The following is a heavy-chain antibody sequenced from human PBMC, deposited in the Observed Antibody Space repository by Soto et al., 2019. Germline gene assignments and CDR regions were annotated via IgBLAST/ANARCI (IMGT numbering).Heavy chain of an antibody. D-gene: IGHD3-22*01. V-gene: IGHV3-33*01. CDR3: ARVSSDYYGMDV. CDR2: IWYDGSIK. CDR1: ESMFGSYG. J-gene: IGHJ6*02. Sequence: QVQLVESGGGVVQPGRSLRLSCVASESMFGSYGMYWVRQAPGKGLEWVAVIWYDGSIKHYADSVKGRFTISRDNSKNTLQLQMNSVRAEDTAVYYCARVSSDYYGMDVWGQGTAVIVSS.